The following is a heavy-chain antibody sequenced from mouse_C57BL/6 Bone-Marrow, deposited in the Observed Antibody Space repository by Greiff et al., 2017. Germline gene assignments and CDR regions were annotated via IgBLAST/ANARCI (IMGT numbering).Heavy chain of an antibody. D-gene: IGHD1-1*01. Sequence: EVQGVESGGDLVKPGGSLKLSCAASGFTFSSYGMSWVRQTPDKRLEWVATISSGGSYTYYPDSVKGRFTISRDNAKNTLYLQMSSLKSEDTAMYYCARHDDYGSSWFAYWGQGTLVTVSA. J-gene: IGHJ3*01. CDR1: GFTFSSYG. CDR3: ARHDDYGSSWFAY. V-gene: IGHV5-6*01. CDR2: ISSGGSYT.